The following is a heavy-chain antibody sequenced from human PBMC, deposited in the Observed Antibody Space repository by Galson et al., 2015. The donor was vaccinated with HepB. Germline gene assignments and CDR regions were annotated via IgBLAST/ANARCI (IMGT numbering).Heavy chain of an antibody. CDR3: ARDQPVEGGYYDFWSGPYYYYYYMDV. D-gene: IGHD3-3*01. CDR2: ISSSSSYI. Sequence: SLRLSCAASGFTFSSYSMNWVRQAPGKGLEWVSSISSSSSYIYYADSVKGRFTISRDNAKNSLYLQMNSLRAEDTAVYYCARDQPVEGGYYDFWSGPYYYYYYMDVWGKGTTVTVSS. V-gene: IGHV3-21*01. J-gene: IGHJ6*03. CDR1: GFTFSSYS.